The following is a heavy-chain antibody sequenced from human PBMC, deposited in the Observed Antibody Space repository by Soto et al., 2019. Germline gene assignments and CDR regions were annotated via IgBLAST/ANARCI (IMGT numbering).Heavy chain of an antibody. D-gene: IGHD5-18*01. V-gene: IGHV6-1*01. CDR1: GDSVSSNSAA. CDR3: ARVRDTAMSESQGMDV. CDR2: TYYRSKWYN. Sequence: PSQTLSLTCAISGDSVSSNSAAWNWIRQSPSRRLEWLGRTYYRSKWYNDYAVSVKSRITINPDTSKNQFSLQLNSVTPEDTAVYYCARVRDTAMSESQGMDVWGQGTTVTVSS. J-gene: IGHJ6*02.